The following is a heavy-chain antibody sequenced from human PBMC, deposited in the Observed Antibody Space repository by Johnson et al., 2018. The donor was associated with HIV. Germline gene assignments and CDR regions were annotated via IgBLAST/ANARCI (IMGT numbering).Heavy chain of an antibody. CDR3: ARDSDSLYAFDI. J-gene: IGHJ3*02. V-gene: IGHV3-30-3*01. CDR1: GFTFSGYA. D-gene: IGHD3-22*01. CDR2: ISYDGSNK. Sequence: QVQVVESGGGVVQPGMSLRLSCAASGFTFSGYALHWVRQAPGKGLEWVAVISYDGSNKHYADSVKGRFTLSRDNSKNTLYLQMNSLRAEDTAVYYCARDSDSLYAFDIWGQGTMVTVSS.